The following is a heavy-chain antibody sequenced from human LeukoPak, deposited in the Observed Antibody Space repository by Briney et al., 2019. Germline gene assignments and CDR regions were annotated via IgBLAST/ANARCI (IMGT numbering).Heavy chain of an antibody. CDR1: GFTFSRYW. Sequence: PGGSLRLSCAASGFTFSRYWMHWVRQAPGKGLVWLSRINTEGGSTNYADSVKGRFTISRDNAKNTLYLQLNSLRADDTAVYYCVRGAAPDLYYFDYWAQGTLVTVSS. CDR3: VRGAAPDLYYFDY. V-gene: IGHV3-74*01. J-gene: IGHJ4*02. CDR2: INTEGGST. D-gene: IGHD6-13*01.